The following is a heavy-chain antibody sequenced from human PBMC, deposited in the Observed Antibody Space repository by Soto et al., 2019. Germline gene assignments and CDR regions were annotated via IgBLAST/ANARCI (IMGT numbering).Heavy chain of an antibody. CDR3: ARVGGVAARTFDY. CDR2: IYYSGST. Sequence: SETLSLTCTVSGGSINDFYWSWIRQPPGKGLEWIGYIYYSGSTDYNPSLKGRVTISVDTSKNQFSLKLRYVTAADTAVYYCARVGGVAARTFDYWGQGTLVTVSS. V-gene: IGHV4-59*01. J-gene: IGHJ4*02. D-gene: IGHD6-6*01. CDR1: GGSINDFY.